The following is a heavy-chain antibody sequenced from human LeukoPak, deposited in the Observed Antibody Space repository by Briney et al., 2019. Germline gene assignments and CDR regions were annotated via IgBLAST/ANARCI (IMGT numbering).Heavy chain of an antibody. J-gene: IGHJ4*02. CDR2: IDPSDSYT. CDR3: ASTVSSVDY. V-gene: IGHV5-10-1*01. Sequence: GESLKISCKVSGYIFASYWIGWVRQMPGKGLEWMGRIDPSDSYTNYSPSFQGHVTISADKSISTAYLQWSSLKASDTAMYYCASTVSSVDYWGQGTLVAVSS. CDR1: GYIFASYW. D-gene: IGHD3-10*01.